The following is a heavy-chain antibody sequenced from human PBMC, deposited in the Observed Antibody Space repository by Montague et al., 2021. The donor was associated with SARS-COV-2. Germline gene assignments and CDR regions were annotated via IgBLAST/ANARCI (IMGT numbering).Heavy chain of an antibody. V-gene: IGHV4-4*02. CDR2: MHHSGSH. CDR3: AMFVASDSGYFYRFDY. CDR1: GVSISSNNW. J-gene: IGHJ4*02. Sequence: SETLSLTCAVSGVSISSNNWWSWVRRPPGKGLEWIGEMHHSGSHNYNPSLERRVAIAIDKSKKQFSLRLTSVTAADTAVYYCAMFVASDSGYFYRFDYWGQGSQVTVSS. D-gene: IGHD2-21*01.